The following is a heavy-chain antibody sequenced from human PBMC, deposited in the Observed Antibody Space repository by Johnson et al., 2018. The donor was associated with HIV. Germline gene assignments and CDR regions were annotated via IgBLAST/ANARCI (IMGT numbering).Heavy chain of an antibody. D-gene: IGHD2-2*01. CDR1: GFSVSSNY. CDR3: ARGLQSMTVVVTRGAFDI. J-gene: IGHJ3*02. Sequence: VQLVESGGGVVQPGGSLRLSCAASGFSVSSNYMSWVRQAPGKGLEWVSVIYSGGSTYYADSVKGRFTISRDNSKNTLYLQMNSLRVEDTAVYYCARGLQSMTVVVTRGAFDIWGQGTMVTVSS. CDR2: IYSGGST. V-gene: IGHV3-53*01.